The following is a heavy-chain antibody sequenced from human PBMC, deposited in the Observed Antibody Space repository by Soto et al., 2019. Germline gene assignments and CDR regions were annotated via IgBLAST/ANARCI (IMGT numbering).Heavy chain of an antibody. CDR2: IYYSGST. J-gene: IGHJ3*02. D-gene: IGHD2-2*01. V-gene: IGHV4-39*01. Sequence: SEALSLTCTGPGGSISSTRYYWDRFRQPPGKGLDWIGSIYYSGSTYYNPSLKSRVTISVDTSKNQFSLKLSSVTAADTAVYYCAIPTDIVVVPAAKPADAFDIWGQGTMVTGSS. CDR3: AIPTDIVVVPAAKPADAFDI. CDR1: GGSISSTRYY.